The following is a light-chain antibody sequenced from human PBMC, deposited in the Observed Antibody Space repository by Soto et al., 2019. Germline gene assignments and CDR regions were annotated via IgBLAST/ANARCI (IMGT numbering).Light chain of an antibody. CDR1: QDSSNY. Sequence: DIQMTQSPSSLSASVGDRVTITCQASQDSSNYLNWYQQKPGKAPKLLIYDASNLETGVPSRFSGSGSGTYFTFTISSLQPEDIATYYCQQYDNLLTFGGGTKVEIK. J-gene: IGKJ4*01. V-gene: IGKV1-33*01. CDR2: DAS. CDR3: QQYDNLLT.